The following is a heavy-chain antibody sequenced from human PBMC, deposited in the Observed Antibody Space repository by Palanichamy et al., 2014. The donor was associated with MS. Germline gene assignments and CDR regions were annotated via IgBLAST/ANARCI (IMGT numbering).Heavy chain of an antibody. CDR2: IRTDGGST. Sequence: VSAIRTDGGSTYYADSVKGRFAVSRDNSKNTVYLQMNSLTVEDTAVYHCVKEGRGGSWYTFDYWGQGTLVTVSS. CDR3: VKEGRGGSWYTFDY. J-gene: IGHJ4*02. V-gene: IGHV3-64D*06. D-gene: IGHD2-15*01.